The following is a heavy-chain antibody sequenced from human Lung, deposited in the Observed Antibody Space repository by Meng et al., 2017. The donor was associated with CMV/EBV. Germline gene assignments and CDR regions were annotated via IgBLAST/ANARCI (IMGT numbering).Heavy chain of an antibody. D-gene: IGHD6-19*01. J-gene: IGHJ4*02. CDR1: GGSISSGIFY. CDR2: LYATGST. CDR3: ARGPYSTGWCDF. V-gene: IGHV4-61*02. Sequence: RRQRSGPGWVKHSQTLSLTCTVSGGSISSGIFYWNWLRQPAGKGLEWIGRLYATGSTNYNPSLESRATISVDTSKNQFSLRLDSVTAADTAVYYCARGPYSTGWCDFWGQGSLVTVSS.